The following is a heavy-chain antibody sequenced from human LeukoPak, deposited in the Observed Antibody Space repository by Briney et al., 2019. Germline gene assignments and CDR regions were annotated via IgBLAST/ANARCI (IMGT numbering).Heavy chain of an antibody. Sequence: SQTLSLTCTVSGGSVSSGDYYWSWIRQPPGKGLEWIGYIYYTGHTYYNPSLESRVTISVDTSKNQSSLKLSSVTAADTAVYYCARDRLSVGKFRHDAFDIWGQGTMVTVSS. CDR2: IYYTGHT. J-gene: IGHJ3*02. V-gene: IGHV4-30-4*01. D-gene: IGHD3-10*01. CDR3: ARDRLSVGKFRHDAFDI. CDR1: GGSVSSGDYY.